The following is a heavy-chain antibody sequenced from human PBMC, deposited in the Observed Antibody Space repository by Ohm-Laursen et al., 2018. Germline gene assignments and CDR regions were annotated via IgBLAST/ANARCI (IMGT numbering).Heavy chain of an antibody. J-gene: IGHJ5*02. V-gene: IGHV4-38-2*01. Sequence: TLSLTCAVSGYSISSGYYWGWIRQPPGKGLEWIGSIYHRGTTYYNPSLKSRATISVDTSKNQFSLKLSSVTAADTAVYFCARAINWKDWFDPWGQGTLVTVSS. CDR2: IYHRGTT. D-gene: IGHD1-20*01. CDR3: ARAINWKDWFDP. CDR1: GYSISSGYY.